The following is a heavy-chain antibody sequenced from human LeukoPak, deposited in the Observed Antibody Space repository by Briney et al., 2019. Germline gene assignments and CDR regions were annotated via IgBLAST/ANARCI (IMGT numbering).Heavy chain of an antibody. Sequence: PGGSLRLSCTASGCTFSTYWMSWVRQAPGKGLECVASIKQDGSEKEYVDSVKGRFTISRDNAKNSLYLQMISLRAEDTAVYYCARWRGAQSEFEYWGQGTLVTVSS. CDR3: ARWRGAQSEFEY. J-gene: IGHJ4*02. D-gene: IGHD3-3*01. CDR1: GCTFSTYW. CDR2: IKQDGSEK. V-gene: IGHV3-7*01.